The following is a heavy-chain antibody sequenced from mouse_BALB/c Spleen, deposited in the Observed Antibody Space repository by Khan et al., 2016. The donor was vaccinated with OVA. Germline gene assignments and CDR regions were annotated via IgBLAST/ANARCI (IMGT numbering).Heavy chain of an antibody. CDR1: GFTFSDYY. J-gene: IGHJ3*01. Sequence: EVELVESGGGLVQPGGSLTLSCPTSGFTFSDYYMYWVRQTPEKRLEWVAYISNSGRTTYYPDTVRGRVTISRANAQNTLYLQMSRLKSEDTAMYYCARERDDGGLAYWGQGTLVTVSA. V-gene: IGHV5-12*02. D-gene: IGHD2-3*01. CDR3: ARERDDGGLAY. CDR2: ISNSGRTT.